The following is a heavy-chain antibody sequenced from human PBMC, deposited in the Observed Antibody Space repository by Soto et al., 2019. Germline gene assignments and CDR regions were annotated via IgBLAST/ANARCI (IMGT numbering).Heavy chain of an antibody. Sequence: EVQLVESGGGLIQPGGSLRLSCAGSGFTFSSYNMDWVRQAPGKGLEWVSYISGSSRTIYYADSVKGRFTISRDNAKSSLFLQMNRLRDEYTAVYYCVRDGSRGYDMDVWGQGTTVTVSS. V-gene: IGHV3-48*02. CDR2: ISGSSRTI. CDR1: GFTFSSYN. D-gene: IGHD2-2*01. CDR3: VRDGSRGYDMDV. J-gene: IGHJ6*02.